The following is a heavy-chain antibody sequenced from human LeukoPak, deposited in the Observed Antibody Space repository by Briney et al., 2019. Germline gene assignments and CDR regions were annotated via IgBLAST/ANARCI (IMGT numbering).Heavy chain of an antibody. V-gene: IGHV3-23*01. J-gene: IGHJ4*02. CDR3: VRYCSSTSCFPHPYYFDY. CDR2: ISGSGGST. D-gene: IGHD2-2*01. CDR1: GFTFDDYA. Sequence: GGSLRLSCAASGFTFDDYAMSWVRQAPGKGLEWVSAISGSGGSTYYADSVKGRFTISRDNSKNTLYLQMNSLRAEDTAVYYCVRYCSSTSCFPHPYYFDYWGQGTLVTVSS.